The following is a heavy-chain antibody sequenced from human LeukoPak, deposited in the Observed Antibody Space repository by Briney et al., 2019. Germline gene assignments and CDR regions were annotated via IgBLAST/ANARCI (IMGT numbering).Heavy chain of an antibody. D-gene: IGHD6-6*01. Sequence: SETLSLTCTVSGGSISNKYWSWIRQPPGKGLEWIGYIYYSGSTNYNPSLKSRVTILVDTSKNQFSLKLSSVTAADTAVYFCARDWGVGGRPGYMDVWGKGTTVTVSS. CDR1: GGSISNKY. CDR2: IYYSGST. J-gene: IGHJ6*03. CDR3: ARDWGVGGRPGYMDV. V-gene: IGHV4-59*01.